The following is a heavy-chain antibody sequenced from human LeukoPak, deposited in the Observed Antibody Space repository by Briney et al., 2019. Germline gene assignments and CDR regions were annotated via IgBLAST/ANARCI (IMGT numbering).Heavy chain of an antibody. Sequence: SETLSLTCTVSGYSISSGYYWGWIRQPPGKGLEWIGSIYHSGSTYYNPSLKSRVTISVDTSKNQFSLKLSSVTAADTAVYYCARVVGATTVDYWGQGTLVTVSS. V-gene: IGHV4-38-2*02. CDR3: ARVVGATTVDY. CDR1: GYSISSGYY. J-gene: IGHJ4*02. CDR2: IYHSGST. D-gene: IGHD1-26*01.